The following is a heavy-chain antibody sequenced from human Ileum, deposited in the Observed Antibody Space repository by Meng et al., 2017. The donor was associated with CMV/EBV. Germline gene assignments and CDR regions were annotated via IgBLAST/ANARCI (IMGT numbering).Heavy chain of an antibody. D-gene: IGHD2-8*01. V-gene: IGHV1-18*04. J-gene: IGHJ4*02. Sequence: QVQLVQSGAEVKKPGASMKVSCKAPGYTFTDYGISWVRQAPGQGLEWMGWISAYSGDTNYAQNLQGRLTMTTDTSTATAYMELRSLTSDDTAVYYCARVAKYCTDGVCHDYWGQGTLVTVSS. CDR3: ARVAKYCTDGVCHDY. CDR2: ISAYSGDT. CDR1: GYTFTDYG.